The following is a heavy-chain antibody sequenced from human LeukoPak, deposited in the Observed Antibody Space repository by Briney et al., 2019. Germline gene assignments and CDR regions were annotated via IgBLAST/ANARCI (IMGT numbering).Heavy chain of an antibody. J-gene: IGHJ4*02. CDR2: IYPGDSDT. CDR3: ARRTYCGGDCSYFDY. D-gene: IGHD2-21*02. V-gene: IGHV5-51*01. CDR1: GYSFTNYW. Sequence: GESLQISCKGSGYSFTNYWIGWVRQMPGKGLEWMGIIYPGDSDTRYSPSFQGQVTISADKSISTAYLQWSSLKASDTAMYYCARRTYCGGDCSYFDYWGQGTLVTVSS.